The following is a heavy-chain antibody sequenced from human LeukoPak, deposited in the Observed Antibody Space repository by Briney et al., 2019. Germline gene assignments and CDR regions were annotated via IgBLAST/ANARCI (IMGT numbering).Heavy chain of an antibody. Sequence: PGGSLRLSCAASGFTFSSYGMHWVRQAPGKGLEWVAFIRYDGSNKYYADSVKGRFTISRDNSKNTLYLQMNSLRAEDTAVYYCAKDGFSQKAVAGSRGGFDPWGQGTLVTVSS. V-gene: IGHV3-30*02. CDR1: GFTFSSYG. CDR2: IRYDGSNK. D-gene: IGHD6-19*01. J-gene: IGHJ5*02. CDR3: AKDGFSQKAVAGSRGGFDP.